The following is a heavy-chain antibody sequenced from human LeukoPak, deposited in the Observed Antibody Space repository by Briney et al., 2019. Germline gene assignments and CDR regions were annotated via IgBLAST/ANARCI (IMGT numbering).Heavy chain of an antibody. CDR3: ARDRVPYSYGNFDY. J-gene: IGHJ4*02. CDR1: GFTFSSCG. V-gene: IGHV3-30*02. CDR2: IRYDGSNK. D-gene: IGHD5-18*01. Sequence: GGSLRLSCAASGFTFSSCGMHWVRQAPGKGLEWVAFIRYDGSNKYYADSVKGRFTISRDNAKNSLYLQMNSLRAEDTAVYYCARDRVPYSYGNFDYWGQGTLVTVSS.